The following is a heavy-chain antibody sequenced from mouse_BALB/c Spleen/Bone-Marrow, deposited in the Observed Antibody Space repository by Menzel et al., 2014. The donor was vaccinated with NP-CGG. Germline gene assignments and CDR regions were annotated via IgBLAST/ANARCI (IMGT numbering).Heavy chain of an antibody. CDR1: GYTFTDYV. CDR3: ASRGEVRRHYYAMDY. J-gene: IGHJ4*01. V-gene: IGHV1-81*01. D-gene: IGHD2-14*01. Sequence: QVQLQQSGPELVKPGASVKMSCKASGYTFTDYVISWVKQRTGQGLEWIGEIYPGSGSTYYNEKFKGKATLTADKSSNTAYMRLSSLTSEDSAVYVCASRGEVRRHYYAMDYWGQGTSVTVSS. CDR2: IYPGSGST.